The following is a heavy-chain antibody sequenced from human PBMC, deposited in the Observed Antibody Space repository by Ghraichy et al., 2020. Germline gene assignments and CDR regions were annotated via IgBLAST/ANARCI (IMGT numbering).Heavy chain of an antibody. Sequence: SETLSLTCTVSGDSISTTNYYWGWIRQPPGKGLEWIGSLYFRGYTYYSPSLRSRVSMSVDTSRSQFSLKLSSVTAADTAVYYCAARPNYDSSSYYSQDWYFDLWGRGTLVTVSS. V-gene: IGHV4-39*01. D-gene: IGHD3-22*01. CDR1: GDSISTTNYY. J-gene: IGHJ2*01. CDR3: AARPNYDSSSYYSQDWYFDL. CDR2: LYFRGYT.